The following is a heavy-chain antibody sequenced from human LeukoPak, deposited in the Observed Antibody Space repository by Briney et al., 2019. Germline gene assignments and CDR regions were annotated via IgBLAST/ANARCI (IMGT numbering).Heavy chain of an antibody. CDR2: ISYNGSNK. V-gene: IGHV3-30*01. CDR3: AREDIVVVVAATAGLDY. CDR1: GFTFGSYA. J-gene: IGHJ4*02. Sequence: GGSLRLSCAASGFTFGSYAMHWVRQAPGKGLEWVAVISYNGSNKYYADSVKGRFTISRDNSKNTLYLQMNSLRAEDTAVYYCAREDIVVVVAATAGLDYWGQGTLVTVSS. D-gene: IGHD2-15*01.